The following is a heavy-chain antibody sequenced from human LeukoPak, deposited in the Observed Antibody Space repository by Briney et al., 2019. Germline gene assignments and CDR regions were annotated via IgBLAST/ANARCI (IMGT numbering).Heavy chain of an antibody. V-gene: IGHV3-7*01. CDR1: GFTFSSYS. D-gene: IGHD4-17*01. CDR2: IKQDGSEK. CDR3: ARGRTTVTHSFDY. J-gene: IGHJ4*02. Sequence: GGSLRLSCAASGFTFSSYSKNWVRQAPGKGLEWVSNIKQDGSEKYYVDSVKGRFTISRDNAKNSLYLQMNSLRAEDTAVYYCARGRTTVTHSFDYWGQGTLVTVSS.